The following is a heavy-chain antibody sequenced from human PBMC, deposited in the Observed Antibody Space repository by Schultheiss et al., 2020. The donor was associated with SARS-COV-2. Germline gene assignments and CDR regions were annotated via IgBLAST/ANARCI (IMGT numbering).Heavy chain of an antibody. V-gene: IGHV3-7*01. D-gene: IGHD5-12*01. CDR2: IKQAGSQK. Sequence: GGSLRLSCAASGFTFSSYSMNWVRHVPGRGLEWVANIKQAGSQKNYVDSVMGRFTISRDNAKTSLYLQMSSLRAEDTAVYYCAGGPGWLPVSWGQGTLVTVAS. CDR1: GFTFSSYS. J-gene: IGHJ5*02. CDR3: AGGPGWLPVS.